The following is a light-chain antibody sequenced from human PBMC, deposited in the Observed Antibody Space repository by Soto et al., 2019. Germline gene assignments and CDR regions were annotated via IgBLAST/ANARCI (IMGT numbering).Light chain of an antibody. CDR2: AAS. V-gene: IGKV1-39*01. Sequence: DIPMTQSPSSLSASVGDRVTITCRASQSISSYLNWYQQKPGKAPKLLIYAASSLQSGLPSRFSGSGSGTDFTLTISSLQPEDSATYYCQQSYSTPLTFGGGTKVEIK. CDR3: QQSYSTPLT. CDR1: QSISSY. J-gene: IGKJ4*01.